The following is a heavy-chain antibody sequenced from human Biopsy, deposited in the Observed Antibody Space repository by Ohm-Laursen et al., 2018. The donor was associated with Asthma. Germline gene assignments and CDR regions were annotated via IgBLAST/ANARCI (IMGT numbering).Heavy chain of an antibody. D-gene: IGHD6-13*01. V-gene: IGHV3-30-3*01. CDR2: ITFDGSTQ. Sequence: SLRLSCAASGTRFGSYNMHWARQAPGKGLEWVAVITFDGSTQHYGDSVKGRFTISRDNSKNMLFLQTNSLRAEDTAVYYCSRDTLGYYFDIWGQGTQVTVSS. CDR1: GTRFGSYN. J-gene: IGHJ4*02. CDR3: SRDTLGYYFDI.